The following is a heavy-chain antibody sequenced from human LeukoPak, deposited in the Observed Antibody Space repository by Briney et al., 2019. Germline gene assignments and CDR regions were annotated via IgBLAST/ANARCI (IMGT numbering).Heavy chain of an antibody. J-gene: IGHJ5*02. CDR2: ISWNSGSI. Sequence: GGSLRLSCAASGFTFDDYAMHWVRQAPGKGLEWVSGISWNSGSIGYADSVKGRFTISRDNAKNSLYLQMNSLRAEDTAVYYCAKDLLRDRWFGESWGQGTLVTVSS. V-gene: IGHV3-9*01. D-gene: IGHD3-10*01. CDR1: GFTFDDYA. CDR3: AKDLLRDRWFGES.